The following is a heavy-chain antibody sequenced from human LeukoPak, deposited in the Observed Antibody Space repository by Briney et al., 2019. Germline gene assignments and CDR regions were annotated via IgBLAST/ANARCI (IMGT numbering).Heavy chain of an antibody. D-gene: IGHD3-3*01. CDR1: GYTFTSYG. CDR2: ISAYNGNT. V-gene: IGHV1-18*01. J-gene: IGHJ3*02. Sequence: ASVKVSCKASGYTFTSYGISWVRQAPGQGLEWMGWISAYNGNTNYAQKLQGRVTMTTDTSTSTAYMELRSLRSDDTAVYYCARDGHDFWSGPNKGNAFDIWGQGTMVTVSS. CDR3: ARDGHDFWSGPNKGNAFDI.